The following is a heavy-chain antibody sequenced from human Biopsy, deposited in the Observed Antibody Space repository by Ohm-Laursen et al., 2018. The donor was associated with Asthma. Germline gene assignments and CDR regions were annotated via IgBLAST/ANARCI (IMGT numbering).Heavy chain of an antibody. CDR1: GFTFADYG. J-gene: IGHJ4*02. Sequence: SLRLSCAASGFTFADYGRHWVRQAPGKGLEWGSGISWNSGSIGYADSVKGRFTISRDNAKNSLYLQMNSLRVEDTALYYCAKATLGDIGKDYWGQGTLVTVSS. D-gene: IGHD2-21*01. CDR2: ISWNSGSI. CDR3: AKATLGDIGKDY. V-gene: IGHV3-9*01.